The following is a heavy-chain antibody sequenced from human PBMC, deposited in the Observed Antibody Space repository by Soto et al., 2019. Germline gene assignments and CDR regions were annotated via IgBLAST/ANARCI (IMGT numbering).Heavy chain of an antibody. Sequence: ASVKVSCKASGGTFSSYAISWVRQAPGQGLEWMGGIIPIFGTANYAQKFQGRVTITADESTSTAYMELSSLRSEDTAVYYCARDRVGAAAGLYYYYGMDVWGQGTTVTVSS. CDR1: GGTFSSYA. J-gene: IGHJ6*02. V-gene: IGHV1-69*13. CDR2: IIPIFGTA. D-gene: IGHD6-13*01. CDR3: ARDRVGAAAGLYYYYGMDV.